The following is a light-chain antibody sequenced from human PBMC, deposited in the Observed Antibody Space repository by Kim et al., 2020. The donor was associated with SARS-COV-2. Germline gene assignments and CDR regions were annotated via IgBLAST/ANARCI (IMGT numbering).Light chain of an antibody. Sequence: GKTVPLSCTRSSGSIDDSYVQWYQQRPGGVPTTVIYEDDQRPSGVSDRFSGSIDNSSNSASLTISGLRTEDEADYYCQSYNRDNVIFGGGTQLTVL. CDR2: EDD. CDR1: SGSIDDSY. CDR3: QSYNRDNVI. V-gene: IGLV6-57*03. J-gene: IGLJ2*01.